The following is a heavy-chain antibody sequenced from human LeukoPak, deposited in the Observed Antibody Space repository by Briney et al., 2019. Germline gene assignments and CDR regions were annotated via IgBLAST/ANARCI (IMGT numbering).Heavy chain of an antibody. Sequence: GGPLRLSCAASGFTFSSYAMHWVRQAPGKGLEWVAVISYDGSNKYYADSVKGRFTISRDNSKNTLYLQMNSLRAEDTAVYYCARVEDYAYGYWGQGTLVTVSS. D-gene: IGHD4-17*01. V-gene: IGHV3-30-3*01. CDR2: ISYDGSNK. CDR1: GFTFSSYA. J-gene: IGHJ4*02. CDR3: ARVEDYAYGY.